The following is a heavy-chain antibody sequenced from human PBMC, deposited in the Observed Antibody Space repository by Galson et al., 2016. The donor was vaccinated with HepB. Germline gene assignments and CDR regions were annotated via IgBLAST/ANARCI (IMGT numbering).Heavy chain of an antibody. V-gene: IGHV1-18*01. CDR2: ISAYEGKT. CDR3: AMDRITLVRGVRDVFDI. J-gene: IGHJ3*02. CDR1: GYSFTSYG. D-gene: IGHD3-10*01. Sequence: SVKVSCKASGYSFTSYGFSWVRQVPGQGLEWMGLISAYEGKTHYAQRLQGRVIMTEDSATDTAYMELSSLKTEDTAVYYCAMDRITLVRGVRDVFDIWGQGTMVTVSS.